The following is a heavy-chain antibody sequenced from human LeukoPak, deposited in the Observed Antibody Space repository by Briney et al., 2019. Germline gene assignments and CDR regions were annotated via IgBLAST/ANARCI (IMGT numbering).Heavy chain of an antibody. CDR1: GYTFTGYY. CDR2: INPNSGGT. J-gene: IGHJ4*02. D-gene: IGHD6-19*01. Sequence: ASVKVSCKASGYTFTGYYMHWVRQAPGQGLEWMGWINPNSGGTNCAQKFQGRVTMTRDTSISTAYMELSRLRSDDTAVYYCARGSRRAGPGNFDYWGQGTLVTVSS. V-gene: IGHV1-2*02. CDR3: ARGSRRAGPGNFDY.